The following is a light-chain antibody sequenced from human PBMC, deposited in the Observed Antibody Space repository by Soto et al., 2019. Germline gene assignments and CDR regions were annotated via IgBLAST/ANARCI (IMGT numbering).Light chain of an antibody. CDR2: DAS. J-gene: IGKJ1*01. Sequence: GDRVTITCRASQSISSWLAWYQQKPGKAPKFLIYDASNLESGVPSRFSGSGSGTEFTLTISSLQPEDFATYYCQQYSSYWTFGQGTKVE. CDR3: QQYSSYWT. CDR1: QSISSW. V-gene: IGKV1-5*01.